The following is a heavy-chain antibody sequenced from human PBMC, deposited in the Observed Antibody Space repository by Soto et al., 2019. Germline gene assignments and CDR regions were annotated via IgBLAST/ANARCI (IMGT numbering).Heavy chain of an antibody. CDR1: GFTFSSYW. J-gene: IGHJ3*02. V-gene: IGHV3-74*01. CDR2: IKSDGSRT. D-gene: IGHD6-19*01. CDR3: TREGNGWYEKTFDI. Sequence: EVQLVESGGGLVQPGGSLRLSCAASGFTFSSYWMHWVRQTPGKGLEWVSRIKSDGSRTVYAESVKGRFTISRDSAESTVYMQMSSLRVEDTAVYYCTREGNGWYEKTFDIWGQGTTVTGSS.